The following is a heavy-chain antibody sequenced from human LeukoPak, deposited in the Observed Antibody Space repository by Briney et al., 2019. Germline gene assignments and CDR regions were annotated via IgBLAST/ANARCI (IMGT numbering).Heavy chain of an antibody. D-gene: IGHD6-19*01. CDR3: ARGRGGWSSLRWFDP. J-gene: IGHJ5*02. CDR2: INPSGGST. V-gene: IGHV1-46*01. Sequence: GASVKVSCKASGYTFTSYYMHWVRQAPGQGLECMGIINPSGGSTSYAQKFQGRVTMTTDTSTSTAYMELRSLRSDDTAVYYCARGRGGWSSLRWFDPWGQGTLVTVSS. CDR1: GYTFTSYY.